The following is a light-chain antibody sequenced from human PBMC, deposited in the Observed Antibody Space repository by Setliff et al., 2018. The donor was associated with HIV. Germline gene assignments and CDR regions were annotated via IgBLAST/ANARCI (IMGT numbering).Light chain of an antibody. CDR1: SSDVGAYNY. Sequence: QSVLTQPRSVSGSPGQSVTFSCTGSSSDVGAYNYVSWYQQHPGKAPKLMIYDVTKRPSGVPDRFSGSKSGNTASLTISGLQAEDEADYYCCSYAGSYTYVFATGTKVTVL. CDR2: DVT. J-gene: IGLJ1*01. V-gene: IGLV2-11*01. CDR3: CSYAGSYTYV.